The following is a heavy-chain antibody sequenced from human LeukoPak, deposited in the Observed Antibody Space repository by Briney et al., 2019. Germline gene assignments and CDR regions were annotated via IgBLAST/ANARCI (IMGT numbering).Heavy chain of an antibody. D-gene: IGHD1-1*01. J-gene: IGHJ4*02. CDR1: AFTLSPYN. Sequence: GGSLRLSCAASAFTLSPYNMNWVRQAPGKGLQWVSYITSSSSTIFYADSVKGRFTISRDNAKNSLYLQMNSLRDEDTAVYYCARRTYNDYWGQGTLVTVSS. V-gene: IGHV3-48*02. CDR2: ITSSSSTI. CDR3: ARRTYNDY.